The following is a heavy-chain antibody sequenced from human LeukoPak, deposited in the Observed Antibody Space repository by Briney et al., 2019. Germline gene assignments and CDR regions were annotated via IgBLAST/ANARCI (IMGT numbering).Heavy chain of an antibody. CDR3: AREYYYDSSGYYSV. CDR2: IYYSGST. Sequence: PSQTLSLTCTVSGGSISGGGYYWSWIRQHPGKGLEWIGYIYYSGSTYYNPSLKSRVTISVDTSKNQFSLKLSSVTAADTAVYYCAREYYYDSSGYYSVWGQGTLVTVSS. J-gene: IGHJ4*02. V-gene: IGHV4-31*03. CDR1: GGSISGGGYY. D-gene: IGHD3-22*01.